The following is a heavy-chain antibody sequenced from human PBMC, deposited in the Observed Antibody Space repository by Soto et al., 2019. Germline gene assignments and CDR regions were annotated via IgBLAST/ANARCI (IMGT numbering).Heavy chain of an antibody. V-gene: IGHV3-33*01. Sequence: QVQLVESGGGVVQPGRSLRLSCAASGFTFSSYGMHWVRQAPGKGLEWVAVIWYDGSNKYYADSVKGRFTISRDNSKNTLYLQMNSLRAEDTAVYYCARDGICSGGSCYSGCLNFQHWGQGTLVTVSS. CDR2: IWYDGSNK. CDR1: GFTFSSYG. D-gene: IGHD2-15*01. J-gene: IGHJ1*01. CDR3: ARDGICSGGSCYSGCLNFQH.